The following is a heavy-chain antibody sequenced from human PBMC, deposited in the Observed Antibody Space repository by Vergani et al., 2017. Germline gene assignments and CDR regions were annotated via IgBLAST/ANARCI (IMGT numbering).Heavy chain of an antibody. J-gene: IGHJ4*02. D-gene: IGHD3-10*01. CDR3: ARDYLDFSGSGSPYYFDH. CDR2: IHTGGST. V-gene: IGHV4-61*02. CDR1: GESIRSGSHY. Sequence: QVKLQESGPGLLKPSQTLSLTCTVSGESIRSGSHYWSWIRQPAGKGPEWIGHIHTGGSTDLNPSFKSRVSISVDTSKSQFSLKLNSVTVADTAVYYCARDYLDFSGSGSPYYFDHWGQGTQVTVSS.